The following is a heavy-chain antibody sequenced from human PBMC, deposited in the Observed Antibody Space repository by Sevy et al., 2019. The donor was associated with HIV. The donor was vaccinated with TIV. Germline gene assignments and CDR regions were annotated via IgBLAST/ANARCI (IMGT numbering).Heavy chain of an antibody. D-gene: IGHD6-13*01. Sequence: GESLKISCKGSGYSFTSYWIGWVRQIPGKGLEGVGIIYPGDSDTRYSPSFQGQVNITADKSINTAYLQWSGLKASDTAMYYCARRRQQLTFDAFDIWGQGTMVTVSS. CDR1: GYSFTSYW. CDR3: ARRRQQLTFDAFDI. J-gene: IGHJ3*02. V-gene: IGHV5-51*01. CDR2: IYPGDSDT.